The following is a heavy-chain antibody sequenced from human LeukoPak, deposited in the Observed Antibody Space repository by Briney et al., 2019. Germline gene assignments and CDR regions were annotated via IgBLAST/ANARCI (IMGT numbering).Heavy chain of an antibody. J-gene: IGHJ4*02. CDR3: ARGGSLPHCTNGVCHPQYFDY. V-gene: IGHV3-48*01. Sequence: PGGSLRLSCAASGLTLSTYSMNWVRQAPGKGLEWVSYISSSGTTIYYADSVKGRFTISRDNAKNSLCLQMDSLRSEDTAVYYCARGGSLPHCTNGVCHPQYFDYWGQGTLVTVSS. CDR2: ISSSGTTI. CDR1: GLTLSTYS. D-gene: IGHD2-8*01.